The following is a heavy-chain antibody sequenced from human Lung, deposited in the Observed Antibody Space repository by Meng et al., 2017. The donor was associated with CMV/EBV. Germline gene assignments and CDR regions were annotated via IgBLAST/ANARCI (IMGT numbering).Heavy chain of an antibody. J-gene: IGHJ6*02. V-gene: IGHV1-69*05. CDR1: GGTFSSYA. CDR2: IIPIFGTA. D-gene: IGHD2-2*02. CDR3: VSKAGVVPAAIPVYYYYGMDV. Sequence: SVXVSXKASGGTFSSYAISWVRQAPGQGLEWMGGIIPIFGTANYAQKFQGRVTITTDESTSTAYMELSSLRSEDTAVYYCVSKAGVVPAAIPVYYYYGMDVWXQGTTVTVSS.